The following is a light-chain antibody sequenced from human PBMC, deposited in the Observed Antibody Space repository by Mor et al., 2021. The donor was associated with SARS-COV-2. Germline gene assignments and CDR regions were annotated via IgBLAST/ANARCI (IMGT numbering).Light chain of an antibody. J-gene: IGKJ3*01. Sequence: PSLLIFPASILQRGVPSRFSGSGSGTNFTLTISRLQPDDFATYYCQQSYSFSPFTFGPGTKVDVK. V-gene: IGKV1-39*01. CDR2: PAS. CDR3: QQSYSFSPFT.